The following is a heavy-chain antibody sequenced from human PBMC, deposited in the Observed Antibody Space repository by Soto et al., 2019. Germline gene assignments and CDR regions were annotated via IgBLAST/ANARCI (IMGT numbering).Heavy chain of an antibody. CDR2: IYYSGST. CDR3: AGFFVVAAKRGWFDP. J-gene: IGHJ5*02. D-gene: IGHD2-15*01. Sequence: SETLSLTCTVSGGSISSYYWSWIRQPPGKGLEWIGYIYYSGSTNYNPSLKSRVTISVDTSKNQFSLKLSSVTAADTAVYYWAGFFVVAAKRGWFDPWGQGTLVTVSS. V-gene: IGHV4-59*01. CDR1: GGSISSYY.